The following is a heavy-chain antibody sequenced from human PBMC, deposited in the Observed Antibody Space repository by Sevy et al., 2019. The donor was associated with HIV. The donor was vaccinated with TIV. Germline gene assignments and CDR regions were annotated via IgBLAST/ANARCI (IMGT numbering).Heavy chain of an antibody. Sequence: SETLSLTCVVSGYSISSGYWWELFRRPPGKGLEGIGAFHYTGTTQYTPSLNRRVTVSADTSNNQFSLRLISMTAADTAVYYCASHDWGREDYWGQGTLVTVSS. CDR1: GYSISSGYW. CDR2: FHYTGTT. V-gene: IGHV4-38-2*01. D-gene: IGHD7-27*01. J-gene: IGHJ4*02. CDR3: ASHDWGREDY.